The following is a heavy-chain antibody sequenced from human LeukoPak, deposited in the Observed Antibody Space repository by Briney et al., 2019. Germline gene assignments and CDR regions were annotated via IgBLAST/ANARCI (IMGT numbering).Heavy chain of an antibody. Sequence: PGGSLRLSCAASGFTFSSYGMHWVRQVPGKGLEWVAVISYDGSNKYYADSVKGRFTISRDNSKNTVYLQMNSLRAEDMAVYYCARDIAYDILTGALDYWGQGTLVTVSS. J-gene: IGHJ4*02. V-gene: IGHV3-30*03. CDR3: ARDIAYDILTGALDY. D-gene: IGHD3-9*01. CDR1: GFTFSSYG. CDR2: ISYDGSNK.